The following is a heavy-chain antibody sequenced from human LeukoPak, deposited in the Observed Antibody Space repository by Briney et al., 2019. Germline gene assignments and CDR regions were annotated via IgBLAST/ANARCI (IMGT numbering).Heavy chain of an antibody. D-gene: IGHD3-9*01. Sequence: GGSLRLSCAASGFTFSNYAMHWVRQAPGKGLEWVAIISYDGSNEYYADSVKGRFTISRDNSKNTLFLQINSLRAEDTALYHCARRNILTGYYHAFDMWGQGTMVTVSS. CDR1: GFTFSNYA. CDR3: ARRNILTGYYHAFDM. CDR2: ISYDGSNE. J-gene: IGHJ3*02. V-gene: IGHV3-30*03.